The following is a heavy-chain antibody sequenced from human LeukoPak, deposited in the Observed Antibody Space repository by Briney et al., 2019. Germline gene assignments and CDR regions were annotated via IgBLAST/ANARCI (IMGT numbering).Heavy chain of an antibody. J-gene: IGHJ6*03. Sequence: PSETLSLTCSVAGGSISSSSYYWGWIRQPPGKGLEWIGSIYYSGSTYYNPSLKSRVTISVGTSKNQFSLKLSSVTTADTAVYYCARVLLRDYYYYYMDVWGKGTTVTVSS. V-gene: IGHV4-39*07. D-gene: IGHD3-10*01. CDR1: GGSISSSSYY. CDR2: IYYSGST. CDR3: ARVLLRDYYYYYMDV.